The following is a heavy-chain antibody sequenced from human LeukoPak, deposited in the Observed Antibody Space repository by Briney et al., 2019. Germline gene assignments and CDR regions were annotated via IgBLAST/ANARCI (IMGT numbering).Heavy chain of an antibody. J-gene: IGHJ6*03. V-gene: IGHV4-59*01. CDR1: VGSICSYY. D-gene: IGHD2/OR15-2a*01. CDR3: ARDLSKANYYYYMDV. CDR2: IYYSGST. Sequence: SETLSLTCTVSVGSICSYYWSWIRQPPGKGLEWIGYIYYSGSTNYNPSLKSRVTISVDTSKNQFPLKLSSVTAADTAVYYCARDLSKANYYYYMDVWGKGTTVTVSS.